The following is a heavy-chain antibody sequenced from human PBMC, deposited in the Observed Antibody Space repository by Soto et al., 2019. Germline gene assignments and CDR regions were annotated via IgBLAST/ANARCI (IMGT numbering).Heavy chain of an antibody. Sequence: QVQLVESGGGVVQPGRSLRRSCSASGFTFSSYGMHWVRQAPGNGLEWVAVIWYDGRNRYYADSVKGRFTISRDNAKNTSYLQMNNLRAEDTAVYYCASHPLYDRSSAVVYWGQGTLVTVSS. CDR1: GFTFSSYG. V-gene: IGHV3-33*01. CDR2: IWYDGRNR. J-gene: IGHJ4*02. D-gene: IGHD3-22*01. CDR3: ASHPLYDRSSAVVY.